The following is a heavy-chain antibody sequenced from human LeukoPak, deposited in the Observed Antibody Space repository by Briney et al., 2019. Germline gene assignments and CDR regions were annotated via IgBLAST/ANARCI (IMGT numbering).Heavy chain of an antibody. J-gene: IGHJ4*02. V-gene: IGHV3-30*04. CDR2: ISYDGSNK. Sequence: GGSLRLSCAASGFTFSSYTIHWVRQAPGKGLEWVAVISYDGSNKYYADSVKGRFTISRDNSKNTLYLQMNSPRADDTAVYFCAREYWNDVSAWGFDYWGQGTLVTVSS. CDR1: GFTFSSYT. D-gene: IGHD1-1*01. CDR3: AREYWNDVSAWGFDY.